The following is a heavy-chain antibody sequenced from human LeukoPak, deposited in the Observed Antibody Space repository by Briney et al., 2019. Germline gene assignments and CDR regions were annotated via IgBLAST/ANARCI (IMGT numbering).Heavy chain of an antibody. J-gene: IGHJ4*02. CDR2: ISGSGVST. CDR3: ANRNYHDRSGYYFYYYFDY. V-gene: IGHV3-23*01. Sequence: GGSLRLSCAASGXSFSTYAMSWVRQAPGKGLEWVSTISGSGVSTYYADSVRGRFTISRDNSKNTLYLQMNSLRAEDTAVYYCANRNYHDRSGYYFYYYFDYWGQGTLVTVSS. D-gene: IGHD3-22*01. CDR1: GXSFSTYA.